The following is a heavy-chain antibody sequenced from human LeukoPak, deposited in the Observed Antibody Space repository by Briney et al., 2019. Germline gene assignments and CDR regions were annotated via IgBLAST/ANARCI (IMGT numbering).Heavy chain of an antibody. CDR2: IYYSGST. J-gene: IGHJ3*02. V-gene: IGHV4-30-4*01. Sequence: SETLSLTCTVSGGSISSGDYYWSWIRQPPGKGLEWIGYIYYSGSTYYNPSLESRVTISVDTSQNQFSLKLSSVTAADTAVYYCARALAYYSGGSSYYGAFDIWGQGTMVTVSS. CDR1: GGSISSGDYY. CDR3: ARALAYYSGGSSYYGAFDI. D-gene: IGHD2-15*01.